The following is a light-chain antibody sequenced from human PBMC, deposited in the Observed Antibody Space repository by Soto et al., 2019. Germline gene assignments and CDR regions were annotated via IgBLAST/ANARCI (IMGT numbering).Light chain of an antibody. CDR2: GAS. CDR3: QQYGSSPPGFT. Sequence: EVVLTQSPDTLSLFPGERATLSCRASQRVSSTYFAWYRQKPGQPPSLLIYGASNRATGVPDRFSGSGSGTDFTLNISRLEAEDFAVYFCQQYGSSPPGFTFGPGTTVEIK. V-gene: IGKV3-20*01. CDR1: QRVSSTY. J-gene: IGKJ3*01.